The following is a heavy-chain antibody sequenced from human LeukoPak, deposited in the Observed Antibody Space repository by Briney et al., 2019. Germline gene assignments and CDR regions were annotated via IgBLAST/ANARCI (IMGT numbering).Heavy chain of an antibody. J-gene: IGHJ4*02. CDR3: ARAWGSADY. Sequence: GGSLRLSCAASKFIFSDYYMSWIRQAPGKGLEWLSCISGGGETIYYADSVKGRFTISRDNAKNSLYLQMNSLRAEDTAVYYCARAWGSADYWGQGTQVTVSS. D-gene: IGHD7-27*01. CDR2: ISGGGETI. V-gene: IGHV3-11*01. CDR1: KFIFSDYY.